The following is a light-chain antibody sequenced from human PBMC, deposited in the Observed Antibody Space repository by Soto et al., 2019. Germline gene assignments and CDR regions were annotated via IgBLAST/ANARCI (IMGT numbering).Light chain of an antibody. V-gene: IGKV3-15*01. CDR2: GAS. J-gene: IGKJ5*01. CDR1: QSVSSD. Sequence: EIVLTQSPGTLSLSPVERATLSCRASQSVSSDYLAWYQQKPGQAPTLLIYGASTRATDIPDRFSGSGSGTEFTLTISSLQSEDFAVYYCQQYHHWPPITFGQGTRLEIK. CDR3: QQYHHWPPIT.